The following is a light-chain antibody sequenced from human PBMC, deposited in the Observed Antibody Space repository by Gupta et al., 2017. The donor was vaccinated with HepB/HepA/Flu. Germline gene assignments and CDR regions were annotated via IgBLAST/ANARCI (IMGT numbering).Light chain of an antibody. CDR3: QQYNNWPQT. V-gene: IGKV3-15*01. Sequence: EIVMTQSPATLSVSPGERATLSCRASQSVSSNLAWYQQEPGQAPRLLIYGASTRATGIPARFSGSGPGTEFTLTISSLQSEDFAVYYCQQYNNWPQTFGQGTKVEIK. CDR1: QSVSSN. CDR2: GAS. J-gene: IGKJ1*01.